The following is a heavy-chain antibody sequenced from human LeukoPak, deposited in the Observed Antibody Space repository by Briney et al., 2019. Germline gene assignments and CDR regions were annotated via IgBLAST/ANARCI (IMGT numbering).Heavy chain of an antibody. Sequence: PGRSLRLSCAASGFTFSKYWMDWVRQAPGKGLVWLSRINTDGSITMYADFVKGRFTVSRDNAKNTLYLQMNSLRAEDTAVYYCARLLDRDFWGQGTLVTVSS. J-gene: IGHJ4*02. V-gene: IGHV3-74*03. CDR2: INTDGSIT. CDR1: GFTFSKYW. CDR3: ARLLDRDF.